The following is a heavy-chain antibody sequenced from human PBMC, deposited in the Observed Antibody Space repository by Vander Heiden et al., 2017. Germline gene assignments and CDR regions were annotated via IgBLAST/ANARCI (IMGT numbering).Heavy chain of an antibody. CDR2: IASGGGT. CDR3: ARVSAIIRGVPDGFGI. J-gene: IGHJ3*02. D-gene: IGHD3-10*01. CDR1: GFIFGSFA. V-gene: IGHV3-23*01. Sequence: EVQLFESGGGLVQPGGSLRLSCAASGFIFGSFAMSWVRQAPGTGLEWVSTIASGGGTYYPASVKGRFFVSRDNSRSTLSLEMNTLRAEDTAKYYCARVSAIIRGVPDGFGIWGQGTVVTVSS.